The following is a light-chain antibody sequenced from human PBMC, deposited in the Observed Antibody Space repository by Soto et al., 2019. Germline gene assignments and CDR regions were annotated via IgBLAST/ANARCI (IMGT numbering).Light chain of an antibody. Sequence: AIRMTQSPSSLSASTGDRVTITCRASQGISSYLAWYQQKPGKAPKLLIYAASTLQSGVPSRFSGSGSGTDFTLTISCLQSEDFATYYCQQYYSYPPYTFGQGTKREIK. V-gene: IGKV1-8*01. CDR2: AAS. CDR3: QQYYSYPPYT. CDR1: QGISSY. J-gene: IGKJ2*01.